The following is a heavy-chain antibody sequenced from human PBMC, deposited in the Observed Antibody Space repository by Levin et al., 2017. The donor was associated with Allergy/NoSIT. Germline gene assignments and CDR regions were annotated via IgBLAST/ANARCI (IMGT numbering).Heavy chain of an antibody. D-gene: IGHD6-19*01. CDR1: GFTFSSYE. J-gene: IGHJ2*01. CDR3: ARDNAGIATVAFEWLVQTYWYFDL. CDR2: ISSSGSTI. Sequence: LSLTCAASGFTFSSYEMNWVRQAPGKGLEWVSYISSSGSTIYYADSVKGRFTISRDNAKNSLYLQMNSLRAEDTAVYYCARDNAGIATVAFEWLVQTYWYFDLWGRGTLVTVSS. V-gene: IGHV3-48*03.